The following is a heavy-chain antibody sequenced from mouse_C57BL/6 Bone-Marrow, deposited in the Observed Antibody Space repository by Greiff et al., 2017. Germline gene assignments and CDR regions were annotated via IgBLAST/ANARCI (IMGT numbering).Heavy chain of an antibody. CDR1: GFTFSSYA. J-gene: IGHJ4*01. CDR3: TRPYVHYAMDY. D-gene: IGHD2-14*01. CDR2: ISSGGDYI. Sequence: EVMLVESGEGLVKPGGSLKLSCAASGFTFSSYAMSWVRQTPEKRLEWVAYISSGGDYIYYADTVKGRFTISRDNARNTLYLQMSSLQSEDTAMYYCTRPYVHYAMDYWGQGTSVTVSS. V-gene: IGHV5-9-1*02.